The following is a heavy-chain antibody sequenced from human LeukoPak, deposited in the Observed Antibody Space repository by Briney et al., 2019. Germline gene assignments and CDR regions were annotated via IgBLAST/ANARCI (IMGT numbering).Heavy chain of an antibody. J-gene: IGHJ5*02. CDR3: ARGGYYGLGNDFRFDP. V-gene: IGHV4-59*01. CDR1: GGSISSYY. D-gene: IGHD3-10*01. CDR2: IYYSGST. Sequence: PSETLSLTCTVSGGSISSYYWSWIRQPPGTGRGWIGYIYYSGSTNYTPSLKSRVTISVDTSKNQFSLKLSSVTAADTAVYYGARGGYYGLGNDFRFDPWGQGTLVTVSS.